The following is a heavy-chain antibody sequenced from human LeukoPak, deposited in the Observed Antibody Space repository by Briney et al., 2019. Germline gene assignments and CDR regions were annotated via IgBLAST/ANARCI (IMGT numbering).Heavy chain of an antibody. D-gene: IGHD6-19*01. J-gene: IGHJ1*01. V-gene: IGHV1-24*01. CDR3: ATAETDSSGWYPTAEYFQH. Sequence: GASVKVSCKVSGYTLTELSMHWVRQAPGKGLEWMGGFDPEDGETIYAQKFQGRVTMTEDTSTDTAYMELSSLRSEDTAVYYCATAETDSSGWYPTAEYFQHWGQGTLVTVSS. CDR1: GYTLTELS. CDR2: FDPEDGET.